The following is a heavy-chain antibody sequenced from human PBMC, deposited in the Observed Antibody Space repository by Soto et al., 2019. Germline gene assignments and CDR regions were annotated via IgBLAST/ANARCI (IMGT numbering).Heavy chain of an antibody. Sequence: SETLSLTCTVSGGSISSYYWSWIRQPPGKGLERIGYIYYSGSTNYNPSLKSRVTISVDTSKNQFSLKLSSVTAADTAVYYCARSAITMVRGVIIGLYYFDYWGQGTLVTVSS. J-gene: IGHJ4*02. CDR3: ARSAITMVRGVIIGLYYFDY. D-gene: IGHD3-10*01. V-gene: IGHV4-59*08. CDR1: GGSISSYY. CDR2: IYYSGST.